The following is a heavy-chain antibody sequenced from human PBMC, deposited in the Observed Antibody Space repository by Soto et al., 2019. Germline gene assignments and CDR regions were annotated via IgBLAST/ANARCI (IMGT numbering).Heavy chain of an antibody. CDR1: GGTFSSYA. D-gene: IGHD3-22*01. J-gene: IGHJ3*02. CDR2: IIPIFDTA. V-gene: IGHV1-69*13. Sequence: SVKVSCKASGGTFSSYAISWVRQAPGQGLEWMGGIIPIFDTANYAQKFQGRVTITADESTSTAYMELSSLRSEDTAVYYCARGLSRYYDSSGYYPRRGNAFDIWGQGTMVTVSS. CDR3: ARGLSRYYDSSGYYPRRGNAFDI.